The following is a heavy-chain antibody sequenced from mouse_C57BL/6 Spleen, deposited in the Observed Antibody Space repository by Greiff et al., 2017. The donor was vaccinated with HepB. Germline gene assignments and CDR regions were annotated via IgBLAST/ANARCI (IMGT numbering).Heavy chain of an antibody. CDR3: TLLLLRGAWFAY. J-gene: IGHJ3*01. D-gene: IGHD1-1*01. V-gene: IGHV14-4*01. CDR1: GFNIKDDY. Sequence: VQLQQSGAELVRPGASVKLSCTASGFNIKDDYMHWVKQRPEQGLEWIGWIDPENGDTEYASKFQGKATITADTSSNTAYLQLSSLTSEDTAVYYCTLLLLRGAWFAYWGQGTLVTVSA. CDR2: IDPENGDT.